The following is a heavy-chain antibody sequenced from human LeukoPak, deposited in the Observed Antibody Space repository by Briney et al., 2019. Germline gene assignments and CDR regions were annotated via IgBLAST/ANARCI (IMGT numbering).Heavy chain of an antibody. CDR3: AKDVRYFDWTTFDY. J-gene: IGHJ4*02. Sequence: GSLRLSCAASGFTFSSYGMHWVRQAPGKGLEWVAFIRYDGSNKYYADSVKGRFTISRDNSKNTLYLQMNSLRAEDTAVYYCAKDVRYFDWTTFDYWGQGTLVTVSS. V-gene: IGHV3-30*02. CDR1: GFTFSSYG. D-gene: IGHD3-9*01. CDR2: IRYDGSNK.